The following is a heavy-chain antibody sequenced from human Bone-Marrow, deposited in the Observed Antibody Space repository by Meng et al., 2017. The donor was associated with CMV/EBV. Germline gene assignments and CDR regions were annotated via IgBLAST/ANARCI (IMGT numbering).Heavy chain of an antibody. CDR1: GFSVSTNY. Sequence: LTLSCAASGFSVSTNYMNWVRPAPGKGLEWVSMIFAGGITHYADSVKGRFTISRDNSRNTLDLQMNNLRAEDTAVYYCARGWRGGSQHWGQGTLVTVSS. D-gene: IGHD1-1*01. CDR2: IFAGGIT. CDR3: ARGWRGGSQH. J-gene: IGHJ1*01. V-gene: IGHV3-53*01.